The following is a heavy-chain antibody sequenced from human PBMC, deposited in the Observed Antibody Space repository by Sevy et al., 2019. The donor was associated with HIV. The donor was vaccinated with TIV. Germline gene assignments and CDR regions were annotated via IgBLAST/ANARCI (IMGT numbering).Heavy chain of an antibody. J-gene: IGHJ4*02. CDR3: ARDRQYCSGGTCYRTGYFDY. CDR1: GFTFSSYA. D-gene: IGHD2-15*01. V-gene: IGHV3-30-3*01. Sequence: GGSLRLSCAASGFTFSSYAMHWVRQAPGEGLEWVAVISDDGSNKYYADSVKGRFTISRDNSKNTLYLQMSSLRAEETAMFYCARDRQYCSGGTCYRTGYFDYWGQGTLVTVSS. CDR2: ISDDGSNK.